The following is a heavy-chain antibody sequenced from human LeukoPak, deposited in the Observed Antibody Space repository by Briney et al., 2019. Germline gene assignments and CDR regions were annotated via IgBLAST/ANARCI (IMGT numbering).Heavy chain of an antibody. V-gene: IGHV3-21*01. CDR1: GFTFSNYN. D-gene: IGHD6-19*01. Sequence: PGGSLRLSCAASGFTFSNYNMNWVRQAPGKGLEWVSSISSSNSYIYYADSVKGRFTISRDNAKNSLFLQMNSLRAEDTAVYYCASMLLGGSGWYNYWGQGTLVTVSS. J-gene: IGHJ4*02. CDR3: ASMLLGGSGWYNY. CDR2: ISSSNSYI.